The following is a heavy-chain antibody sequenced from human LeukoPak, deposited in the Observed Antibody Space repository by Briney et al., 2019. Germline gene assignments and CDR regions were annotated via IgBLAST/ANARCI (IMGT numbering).Heavy chain of an antibody. CDR3: AKIAVADSYYFDY. Sequence: PGGSLRLSCAASGFTFSRYWMSWVRQAPGKGLEWVANIKEDGSEKYYVDSVKGRFTISRDNSKNTLYLQMNSLRAEDTAVYYCAKIAVADSYYFDYWGQGTLVTVSS. CDR1: GFTFSRYW. V-gene: IGHV3-7*03. J-gene: IGHJ4*02. CDR2: IKEDGSEK. D-gene: IGHD6-19*01.